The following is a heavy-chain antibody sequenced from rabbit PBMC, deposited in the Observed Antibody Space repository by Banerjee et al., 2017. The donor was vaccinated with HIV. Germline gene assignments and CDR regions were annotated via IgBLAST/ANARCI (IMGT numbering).Heavy chain of an antibody. CDR1: GIDFSSYY. CDR2: IYGGFSGST. CDR3: ASALTYGYVGYNL. D-gene: IGHD6-1*01. Sequence: QQQLEESGGGLVKPGGTLTLTCKASGIDFSSYYMCWGRQAPGKGLEWIACIYGGFSGSTYYATWAKGRFTISKASSTTVTLQVTSLTAADTATYFCASALTYGYVGYNLWGPGTLVTVS. J-gene: IGHJ4*01. V-gene: IGHV1S45*01.